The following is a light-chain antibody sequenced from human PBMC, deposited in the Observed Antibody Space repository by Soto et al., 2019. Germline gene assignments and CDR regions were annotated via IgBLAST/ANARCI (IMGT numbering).Light chain of an antibody. V-gene: IGLV2-14*02. CDR1: SSNIGSYNF. Sequence: QSALTQPASVSGSPGQSITISCTGTSSNIGSYNFVSWYQQRPGRAPKLMIFEATKRPSGVPPRFSGSKSGNTASLTISGLQAEDEADYYCSSYRTGGSYVFGTGTKLTVL. CDR2: EAT. CDR3: SSYRTGGSYV. J-gene: IGLJ1*01.